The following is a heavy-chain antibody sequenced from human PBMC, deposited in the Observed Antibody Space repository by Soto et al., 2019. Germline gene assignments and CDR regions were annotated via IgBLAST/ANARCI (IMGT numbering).Heavy chain of an antibody. J-gene: IGHJ5*02. CDR1: GASISSVDHY. CDR3: ARVCGNEDLDT. CDR2: IYYSGRA. D-gene: IGHD5-12*01. V-gene: IGHV4-30-4*01. Sequence: QVQLQESGPGLVKPSQTLSLTCTVSGASISSVDHYWSWIRQPPGKGLEWIGYIYYSGRADHNPSLTSRVAISIDSSKMRCSVCVSSVAAEGTAVYYCARVCGNEDLDTWGQGTLVTVSS.